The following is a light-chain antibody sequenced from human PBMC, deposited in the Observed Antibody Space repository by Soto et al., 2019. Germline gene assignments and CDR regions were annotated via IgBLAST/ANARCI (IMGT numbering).Light chain of an antibody. CDR3: QQYVSYPRT. V-gene: IGKV1D-16*01. CDR1: HNVDNW. CDR2: AAS. J-gene: IGKJ1*01. Sequence: DIEMTQSPSSLFASVGDRVTITCRASHNVDNWVAWYQQKPEKAPKSLIYAASSLHSGVPLRFSGSGSRELFTLTISNLQPEDFATYYCQQYVSYPRTFGQGTKVEIK.